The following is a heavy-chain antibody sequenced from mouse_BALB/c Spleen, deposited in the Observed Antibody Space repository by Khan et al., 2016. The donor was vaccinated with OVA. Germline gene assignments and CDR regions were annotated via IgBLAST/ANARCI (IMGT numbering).Heavy chain of an antibody. Sequence: EVELVESGGGLVKPGGSLKLSCAASGFTFSDYYMYWVRQTPEKRLEWVATISDGGSYTYYPDSVKGRFTISRDNAKNNLYLQMSSLKSVDTAMYYCARGENWSFDYWGQGTTLTVSS. D-gene: IGHD4-1*01. V-gene: IGHV5-4*02. CDR3: ARGENWSFDY. CDR2: ISDGGSYT. J-gene: IGHJ2*01. CDR1: GFTFSDYY.